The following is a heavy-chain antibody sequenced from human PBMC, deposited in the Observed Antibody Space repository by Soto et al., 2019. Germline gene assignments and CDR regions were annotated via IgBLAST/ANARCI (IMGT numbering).Heavy chain of an antibody. CDR2: IYYTGST. Sequence: QVQLQESGPGLVKPSQTLSLTCTVSGGSIYTGGFYWRWLRQLPGKGLEWLGYIYYTGSTQYTPSLKSRLTISTDTSDNQFSLRLTSVTAADTAVYYCATSLVTSRTRVDYWGQGTLVTVSS. J-gene: IGHJ4*02. D-gene: IGHD1-26*01. CDR1: GGSIYTGGFY. V-gene: IGHV4-31*03. CDR3: ATSLVTSRTRVDY.